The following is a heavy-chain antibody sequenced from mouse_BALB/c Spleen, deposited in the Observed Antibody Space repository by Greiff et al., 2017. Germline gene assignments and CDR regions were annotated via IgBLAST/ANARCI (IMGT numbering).Heavy chain of an antibody. V-gene: IGHV5-6-5*01. Sequence: EVQVVESGGGLVKPGGSLKLSCAASGFTFSSYAMSWVRQTPEKRLEWVASISSGGSTYYPDSVKGRFTISRDNARNILYLQMSSLRSEDTAMYYCARGGVFFAYWGQGTLVTVSA. CDR2: ISSGGST. CDR1: GFTFSSYA. CDR3: ARGGVFFAY. J-gene: IGHJ3*01.